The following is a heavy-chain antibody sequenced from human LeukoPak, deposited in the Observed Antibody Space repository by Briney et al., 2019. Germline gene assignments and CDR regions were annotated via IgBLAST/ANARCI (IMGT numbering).Heavy chain of an antibody. CDR2: IKNKADGGTT. V-gene: IGHV3-15*05. CDR1: GFTFSNAW. Sequence: PGGSLRLSCAASGFTFSNAWMSWVRQAPGKGLEWVGRIKNKADGGTTDYAAPAKGRFTISRDDSRNTLYLQMNSLRAEDTAVYYCGRGFSIVPAGIPDYWGLGTLVTVSS. D-gene: IGHD2-2*02. CDR3: GRGFSIVPAGIPDY. J-gene: IGHJ4*02.